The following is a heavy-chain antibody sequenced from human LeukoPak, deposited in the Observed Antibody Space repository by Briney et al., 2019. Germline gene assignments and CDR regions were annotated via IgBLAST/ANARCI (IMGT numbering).Heavy chain of an antibody. V-gene: IGHV1-18*01. J-gene: IGHJ4*02. CDR1: GYTFTSYG. D-gene: IGHD3-22*01. CDR3: ARLDPSPDYYDSSGCQYYFDY. Sequence: ASVKVSCKASGYTFTSYGISWVRQAPGQGLEWMGWISAYNGNTNYAQKLQGRVTMTTDTSTSTAYMELRSLRSDDTAVYYCARLDPSPDYYDSSGCQYYFDYWGQGTLVTVSS. CDR2: ISAYNGNT.